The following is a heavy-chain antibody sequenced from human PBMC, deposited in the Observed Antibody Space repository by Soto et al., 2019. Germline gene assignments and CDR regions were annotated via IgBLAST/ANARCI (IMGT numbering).Heavy chain of an antibody. CDR1: GYTFTSYA. CDR3: ARVSSITMVRGVDFDY. CDR2: MNPNSGNT. J-gene: IGHJ4*02. Sequence: QVQLVQSGAEVKKPGASVKVSCKASGYTFTSYAINWVRQATGQGLEWMGWMNPNSGNTGYAQKFQGRVTMTRNTSISTAYMELSSLRSEDTAVYYCARVSSITMVRGVDFDYWGQGTLVTVSS. V-gene: IGHV1-8*01. D-gene: IGHD3-10*01.